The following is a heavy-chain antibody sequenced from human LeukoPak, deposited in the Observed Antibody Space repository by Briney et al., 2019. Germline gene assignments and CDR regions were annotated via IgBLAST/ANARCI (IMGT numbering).Heavy chain of an antibody. CDR1: GFTFRNHW. J-gene: IGHJ4*02. V-gene: IGHV3-74*03. CDR3: ARDQRVTGRPDIDY. Sequence: GGSLRLSCAVSGFTFRNHWMHWVRQTPGKGLVWVSRISSDGSSTTYADSVKGRFTISRDNAKNALYLQMNNLRAEDTAMYYCARDQRVTGRPDIDYWGQGTLVIVSS. CDR2: ISSDGSST. D-gene: IGHD6-6*01.